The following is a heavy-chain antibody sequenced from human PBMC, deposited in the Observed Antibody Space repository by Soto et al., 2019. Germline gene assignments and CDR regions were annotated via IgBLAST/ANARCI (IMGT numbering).Heavy chain of an antibody. Sequence: GGSLRLSCAASGFTFSSYWMSWVRQAPGKGLEWVANIKQDGSEKYYVDSVKGRFTISRDNAKNSLYLQMNSLRAEDKAVYYGEREGRGANNDYYGMDVWGQGTTVTVSS. CDR3: EREGRGANNDYYGMDV. CDR1: GFTFSSYW. J-gene: IGHJ6*02. CDR2: IKQDGSEK. D-gene: IGHD1-26*01. V-gene: IGHV3-7*01.